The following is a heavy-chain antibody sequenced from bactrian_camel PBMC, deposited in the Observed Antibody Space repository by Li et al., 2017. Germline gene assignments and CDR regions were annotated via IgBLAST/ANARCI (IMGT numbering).Heavy chain of an antibody. Sequence: HVQLVESGGGSVQAGGSLRLSCAASGYTADINCMGWYRQAPGKECELVSAINVDGTTKYGDSVKGRFAISQDTARYYCAAYAARDGSVCEYKIHTGQTDYTYWGQGTQVTVS. D-gene: IGHD3*01. CDR2: INVDGTT. V-gene: IGHV3S53*01. CDR1: GYTADINC. J-gene: IGHJ4*01. CDR3: GQTDYTY.